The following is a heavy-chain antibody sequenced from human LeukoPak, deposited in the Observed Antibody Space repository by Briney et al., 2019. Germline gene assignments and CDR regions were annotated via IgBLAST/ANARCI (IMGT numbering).Heavy chain of an antibody. CDR1: GYTFTSYG. J-gene: IGHJ6*04. CDR3: AREMCGSTSCYWEPLSYGMDV. Sequence: ASVTVSCKSSGYTFTSYGISWVRQAPGQGLERMGWISAYNGNTNYSQKLQGRVTMTTDTSTSPAYLELRSLRSDDTAVYYCAREMCGSTSCYWEPLSYGMDVWGKGTTVTVSS. D-gene: IGHD2-2*01. V-gene: IGHV1-18*04. CDR2: ISAYNGNT.